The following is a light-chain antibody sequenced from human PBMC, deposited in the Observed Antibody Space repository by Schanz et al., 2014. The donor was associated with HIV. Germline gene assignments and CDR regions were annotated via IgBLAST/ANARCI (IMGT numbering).Light chain of an antibody. CDR1: SGDVGRYDY. CDR2: DVT. J-gene: IGLJ2*01. V-gene: IGLV2-14*03. CDR3: SSYTTSSTLV. Sequence: QSALTQPRSVSGSPGQSVTISCTGTSGDVGRYDYLSWYQQHPGQAPQLLIYDVTYRPSGISNRFSGSKSGYTASLTISGLQADDEADYYCSSYTTSSTLVFGGGTKLTVL.